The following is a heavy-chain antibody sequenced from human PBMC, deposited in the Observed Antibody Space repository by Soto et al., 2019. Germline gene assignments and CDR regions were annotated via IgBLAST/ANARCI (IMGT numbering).Heavy chain of an antibody. V-gene: IGHV4-39*07. CDR3: ARGSGWYVIDY. D-gene: IGHD6-19*01. Sequence: AETLSLTCAVSGASNSGSYYYWAWLRQSPGKGLEWIGSVFYPGFTYYNPSLKSRVTISVDRSKNQFSLKLSSVTAADTAVYYCARGSGWYVIDYWGQGTLVTVSS. CDR2: VFYPGFT. CDR1: GASNSGSYYY. J-gene: IGHJ4*02.